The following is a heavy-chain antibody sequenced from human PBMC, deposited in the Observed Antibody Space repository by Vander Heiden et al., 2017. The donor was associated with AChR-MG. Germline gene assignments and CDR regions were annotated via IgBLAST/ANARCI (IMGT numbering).Heavy chain of an antibody. CDR2: IKSKTDGGTT. CDR3: TTPQFMVQGVFEYYFDY. Sequence: WMSWVRQAPGKGLEWVGRIKSKTDGGTTDYAAPVKGRFTISRDDSKNTLYLQMNSLKTEDTAVYYCTTPQFMVQGVFEYYFDYWGQGTLVTVSS. CDR1: W. J-gene: IGHJ4*02. V-gene: IGHV3-15*01. D-gene: IGHD3-10*01.